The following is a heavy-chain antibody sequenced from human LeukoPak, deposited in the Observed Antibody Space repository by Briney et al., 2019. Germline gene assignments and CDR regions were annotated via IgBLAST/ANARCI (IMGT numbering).Heavy chain of an antibody. J-gene: IGHJ5*02. CDR2: TYYRSTWYN. CDR1: GDSVSSNSVT. CDR3: ARRLAQYDCFDP. V-gene: IGHV6-1*01. D-gene: IGHD3-9*01. Sequence: SQTLSLTCAISGDSVSSNSVTWNWIRQSPSRGLEWLGRTYYRSTWYNDYAVSVRGRVTVNPDTSKNQFSLHLNSVTPEDTAVYCCARRLAQYDCFDPWGQGILVTVSS.